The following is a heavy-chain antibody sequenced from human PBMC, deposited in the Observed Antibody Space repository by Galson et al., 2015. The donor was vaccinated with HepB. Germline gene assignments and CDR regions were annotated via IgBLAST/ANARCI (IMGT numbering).Heavy chain of an antibody. Sequence: SLRLSCAASGFTFSDYYMTWIRQAPGKGLEWLSYISSNTTYTNYADSVKGRFSISRDNVKNSAYLQMNSLRAEDTALYYCARVAHADYGDHAHFDYWGPGTLVTVSS. D-gene: IGHD4/OR15-4a*01. CDR3: ARVAHADYGDHAHFDY. J-gene: IGHJ4*02. CDR2: ISSNTTYT. CDR1: GFTFSDYY. V-gene: IGHV3-11*06.